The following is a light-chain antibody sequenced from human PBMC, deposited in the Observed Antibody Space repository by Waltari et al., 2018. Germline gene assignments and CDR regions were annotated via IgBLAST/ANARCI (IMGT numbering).Light chain of an antibody. Sequence: DVVMTQSPLSLPVTLGQPASISCRSSQSLVHSDGNTYLNWFQQRPGHSPRRLIYKVSNRDSGVPDRFSGSGSGTDFTLKISRVEAEDVGVFYCMQATLWPWTFGQGTKVEIK. CDR2: KVS. J-gene: IGKJ1*01. CDR3: MQATLWPWT. V-gene: IGKV2-30*02. CDR1: QSLVHSDGNTY.